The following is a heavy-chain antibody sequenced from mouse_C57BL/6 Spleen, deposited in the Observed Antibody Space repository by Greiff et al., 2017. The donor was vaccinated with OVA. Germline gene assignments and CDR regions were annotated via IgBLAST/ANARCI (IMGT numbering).Heavy chain of an antibody. Sequence: EVQLQQSGTVLARPGASVKMSCKTSGYTFTSYWMHWVNQRPGQGLEWIGAIYPGNSDTSYNQKFKGKAKLTAVTSASTAYMELSSLTNEDSAVYYCTRFYYGSSYGYFDVWGTGTTVTVSS. CDR2: IYPGNSDT. V-gene: IGHV1-5*01. J-gene: IGHJ1*03. D-gene: IGHD1-1*01. CDR1: GYTFTSYW. CDR3: TRFYYGSSYGYFDV.